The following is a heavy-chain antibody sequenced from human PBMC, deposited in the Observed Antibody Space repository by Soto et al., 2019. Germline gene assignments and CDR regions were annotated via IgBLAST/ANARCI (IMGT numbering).Heavy chain of an antibody. Sequence: PGGSLRLSCAASGFTFSSYAMHWVRQDPGKGLEWVAVISYDGSNKYYADSVKGRFTISRDNSKNTLYLQMNSLRAEDTAVYYCASLQAGYYYGMDVWGQGTTVTVSS. CDR3: ASLQAGYYYGMDV. J-gene: IGHJ6*02. D-gene: IGHD4-4*01. CDR1: GFTFSSYA. V-gene: IGHV3-30-3*01. CDR2: ISYDGSNK.